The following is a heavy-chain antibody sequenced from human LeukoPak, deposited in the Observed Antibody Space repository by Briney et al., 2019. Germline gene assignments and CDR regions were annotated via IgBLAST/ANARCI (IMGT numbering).Heavy chain of an antibody. CDR1: GFTFDSYA. D-gene: IGHD5-18*01. Sequence: GGSLRLSCAASGFTFDSYAMNWVRQAPGMGVEWVSGISSGGSTYYADSVKGRFTISRDNSRTSLYLQMNSLRAEDTAVYYCAKNVGQVWLPLGYWGQGTLVTVSS. CDR2: ISSGGST. CDR3: AKNVGQVWLPLGY. V-gene: IGHV3-23*01. J-gene: IGHJ4*02.